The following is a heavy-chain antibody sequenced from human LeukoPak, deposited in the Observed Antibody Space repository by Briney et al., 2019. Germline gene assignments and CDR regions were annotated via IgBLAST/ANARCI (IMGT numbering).Heavy chain of an antibody. CDR3: ATVTGSGWFDP. CDR2: VYYSGST. V-gene: IGHV4-61*01. J-gene: IGHJ5*02. CDR1: GGSVSSGYYY. Sequence: PSETLFLTCTVSGGSVSSGYYYWSWIRQPPGKGLEYIGYVYYSGSTNYNPSLKSRVIISVDTSKNQFSLKLSSVTAADTAVYYCATVTGSGWFDPWGQGTLVTVSS. D-gene: IGHD6-19*01.